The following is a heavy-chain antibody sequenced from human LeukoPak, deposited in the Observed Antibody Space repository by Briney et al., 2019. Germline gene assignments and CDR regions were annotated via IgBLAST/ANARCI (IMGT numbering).Heavy chain of an antibody. CDR1: GFTFSSYW. J-gene: IGHJ4*02. CDR2: IKQDGSEK. Sequence: PGGSLRLSCAASGFTFSSYWMSWVRQAPGKGLEWVANIKQDGSEKYYVDSVKGRFTISRDNAKNSLYLQMNSLRAEDTAVYYCARCPYDSSGYYYVPSYFDYWGQGTLVTVPS. CDR3: ARCPYDSSGYYYVPSYFDY. D-gene: IGHD3-22*01. V-gene: IGHV3-7*01.